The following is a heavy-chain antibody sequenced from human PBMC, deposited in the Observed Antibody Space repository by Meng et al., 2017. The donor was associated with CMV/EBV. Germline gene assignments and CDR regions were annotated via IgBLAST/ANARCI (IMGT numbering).Heavy chain of an antibody. V-gene: IGHV4-30-4*08. CDR1: GGSISSGDYY. CDR2: IYYSGST. Sequence: SETLSLTCTVSGGSISSGDYYWSWIRQPPGKGLEWIGYIYYSGSTYYNPSLKSRVTISVDTSKNQFSLKLSSVTAADTVVYYCARGPMVRGVIGYYYYGMDVWGQGTTVTVSS. D-gene: IGHD3-10*01. J-gene: IGHJ6*02. CDR3: ARGPMVRGVIGYYYYGMDV.